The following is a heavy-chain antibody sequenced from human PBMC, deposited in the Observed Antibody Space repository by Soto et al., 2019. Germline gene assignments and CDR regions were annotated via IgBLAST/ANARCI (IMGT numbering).Heavy chain of an antibody. V-gene: IGHV4-39*02. J-gene: IGHJ4*02. CDR1: GGSISSTSDS. CDR3: ARDRNYGADAHDY. Sequence: SETLSLTCTVSGGSISSTSDSWVWIRQPPGKRLEWIGSFSYSGSSYYNPSLKSRVTISIDTSENQFSLKLNSVTAADTAVYYCARDRNYGADAHDYWGQGTLVTVSS. D-gene: IGHD4-17*01. CDR2: FSYSGSS.